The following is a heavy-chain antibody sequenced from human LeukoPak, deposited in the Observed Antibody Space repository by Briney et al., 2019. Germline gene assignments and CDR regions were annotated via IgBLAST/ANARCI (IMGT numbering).Heavy chain of an antibody. CDR2: ISSSSSYI. Sequence: GGSLRLSCAASGFTFSSYCMNWVRQAPGKGLEWVSSISSSSSYIYYADSVKGRFTISRDNAKNSLYLQMNSLRAEDTAVYYCARVEQLVLNYWGQGTLVTVSS. J-gene: IGHJ4*02. D-gene: IGHD6-13*01. CDR3: ARVEQLVLNY. V-gene: IGHV3-21*01. CDR1: GFTFSSYC.